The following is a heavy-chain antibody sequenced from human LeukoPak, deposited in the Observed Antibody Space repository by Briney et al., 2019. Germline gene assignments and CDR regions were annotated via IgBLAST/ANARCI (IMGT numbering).Heavy chain of an antibody. Sequence: GGSLRLSCAASGFTFDDYGINWVRQAPGKGLEWVSGINWNGGSTGYVDSVKGRFTISRDNAKKSLYLQMNSLRVEDTALYYCARAGDPNWNDGSSHCWGQGTLVTVSS. CDR3: ARAGDPNWNDGSSHC. V-gene: IGHV3-20*04. CDR2: INWNGGST. D-gene: IGHD1-1*01. J-gene: IGHJ4*02. CDR1: GFTFDDYG.